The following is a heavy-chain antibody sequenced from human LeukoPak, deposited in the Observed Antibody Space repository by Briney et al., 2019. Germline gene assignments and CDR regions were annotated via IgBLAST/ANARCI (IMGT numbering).Heavy chain of an antibody. Sequence: ASVKVSCKASGYTFTSYDINWVRQATGQGLEWMGWMNPNSGNTGYAQKFQGRVTMTRNTSISTAYMELSSLRSEDTAVYYCARDGYCSSTSCYLSYGMDVWGQGTTVTVSS. J-gene: IGHJ6*02. V-gene: IGHV1-8*01. CDR3: ARDGYCSSTSCYLSYGMDV. CDR2: MNPNSGNT. CDR1: GYTFTSYD. D-gene: IGHD2-2*01.